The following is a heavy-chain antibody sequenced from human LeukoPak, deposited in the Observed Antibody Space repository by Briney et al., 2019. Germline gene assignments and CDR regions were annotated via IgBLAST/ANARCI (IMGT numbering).Heavy chain of an antibody. CDR3: TTESYYVWGSYRKGTPVDY. CDR1: GFTFSNAW. CDR2: IKSKTDGGTT. D-gene: IGHD3-16*02. J-gene: IGHJ4*02. Sequence: PGGSLRLSCAASGFTFSNAWMNWVRQAPGKGLEWVGRIKSKTDGGTTDYAAPVKGRFTISRDDSKNTLYLQMNSLKTEDTAVYYCTTESYYVWGSYRKGTPVDYWGQGTLVTVSS. V-gene: IGHV3-15*07.